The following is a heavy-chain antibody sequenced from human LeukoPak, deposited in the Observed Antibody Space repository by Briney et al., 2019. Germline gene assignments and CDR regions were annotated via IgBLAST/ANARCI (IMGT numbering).Heavy chain of an antibody. CDR1: GYTFTSYG. D-gene: IGHD3-22*01. J-gene: IGHJ3*02. V-gene: IGHV1-18*01. Sequence: ASLNVSCKASGYTFTSYGITWVRQAPGQGLGWMGWISAYTGNTNYAQKLQDRVSMTTDTSATTAYMELRNLTSDDTAVYYCVKTYYYDSSGYSDDAFDIWGQGTMVTVSS. CDR3: VKTYYYDSSGYSDDAFDI. CDR2: ISAYTGNT.